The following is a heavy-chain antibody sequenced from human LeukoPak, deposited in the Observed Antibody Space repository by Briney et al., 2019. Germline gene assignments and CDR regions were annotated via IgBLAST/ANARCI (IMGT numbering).Heavy chain of an antibody. CDR2: IRSSSET. CDR1: GFIFSQYS. J-gene: IGHJ5*02. Sequence: GGSLRLSCAASGFIFSQYSMNWVRQAPGKGLEWVSHIRSSSETFYADSVKGRFTISRDNARNSLYLQMNNLRGEDTAIYYCAKDAGNSGYGCDRWGQGTLVTASS. V-gene: IGHV3-48*01. D-gene: IGHD5-12*01. CDR3: AKDAGNSGYGCDR.